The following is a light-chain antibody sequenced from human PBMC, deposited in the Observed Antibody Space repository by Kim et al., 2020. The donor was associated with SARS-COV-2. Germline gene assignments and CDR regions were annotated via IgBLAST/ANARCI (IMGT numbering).Light chain of an antibody. V-gene: IGLV3-21*04. CDR3: QVWDSSSEHPV. CDR2: YDS. Sequence: SYELTQPPSVSVAPGKTARITCGGNNIGSKSVHWYQQKPGQAPVLVIYYDSDRPSGIPERFSGSNSGNTATLTISRVEAGDKADYYCQVWDSSSEHPVFGGGTQLTVL. CDR1: NIGSKS. J-gene: IGLJ2*01.